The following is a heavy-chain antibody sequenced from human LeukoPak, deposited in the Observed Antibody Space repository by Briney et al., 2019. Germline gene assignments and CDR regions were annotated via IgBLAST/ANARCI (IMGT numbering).Heavy chain of an antibody. J-gene: IGHJ4*02. CDR3: ATRLPGNY. CDR2: ISYDGSNK. V-gene: IGHV3-30-3*01. CDR1: GFTFSSYA. Sequence: PGGPLRLSCAASGFTFSSYAMHWVCQAPGKGLEWVTVISYDGSNKYYADSVKGRFTISRDNSKNTLYLQMNSLRAEDTAVYYCATRLPGNYWGQGTLVTVSS.